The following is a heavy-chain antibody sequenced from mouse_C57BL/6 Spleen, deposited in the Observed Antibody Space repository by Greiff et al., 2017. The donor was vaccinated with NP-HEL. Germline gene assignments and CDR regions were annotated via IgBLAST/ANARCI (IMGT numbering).Heavy chain of an antibody. Sequence: LKQSGASVKISCKASGYAFSSYWMNWVKQRPGKGLEWIGQIYPGDGDTNYNGKFKGKATLTADKSSSTAYMQLSSLTSEDSAVYFCARRDFITTVVDYWGQGTTLTVSS. CDR2: IYPGDGDT. V-gene: IGHV1-80*01. CDR3: ARRDFITTVVDY. CDR1: GYAFSSYW. D-gene: IGHD1-1*01. J-gene: IGHJ2*01.